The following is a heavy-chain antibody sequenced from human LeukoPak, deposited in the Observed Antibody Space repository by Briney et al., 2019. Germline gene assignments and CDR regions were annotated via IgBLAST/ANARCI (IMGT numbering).Heavy chain of an antibody. CDR2: IYTSGST. J-gene: IGHJ5*02. Sequence: SETLSLTCTVSGGSISSGSYYWSWIRQPAGKGLEWIGRIYTSGSTNYNPSLKSRVTISVDTSKNQFSLKLSSVTAADTAVYYCARDHSTNWFDPWGQGTLVTVSS. CDR3: ARDHSTNWFDP. CDR1: GGSISSGSYY. V-gene: IGHV4-61*02.